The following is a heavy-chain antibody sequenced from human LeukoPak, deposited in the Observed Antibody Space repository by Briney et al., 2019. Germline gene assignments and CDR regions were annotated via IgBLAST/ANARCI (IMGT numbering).Heavy chain of an antibody. CDR2: IYYSGST. Sequence: SETLSLTCTVSGGSISSYFWTWLRQPPGKGLEWIGYIYYSGSTNYNPSLKSRVTIPVDTSKNQFSLKLNSVTAADTAVYYCARGARNPDYWGQGTLVTVSS. J-gene: IGHJ4*02. CDR3: ARGARNPDY. CDR1: GGSISSYF. V-gene: IGHV4-59*01.